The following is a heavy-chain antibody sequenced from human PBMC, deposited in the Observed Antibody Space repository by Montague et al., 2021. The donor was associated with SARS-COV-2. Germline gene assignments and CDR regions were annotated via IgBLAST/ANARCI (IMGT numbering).Heavy chain of an antibody. D-gene: IGHD2-2*01. CDR2: TYYRSKWYN. CDR1: GDSVSSNIAT. CDR3: AGIPVGSKYYFDF. V-gene: IGHV6-1*01. Sequence: YAISGDSVSSNIATWNWIRKSPSRGLEWLGRTYYRSKWYNDYAESVKSRITIDPDTSKHQFSLPLNSVTPEDTAVYYCAGIPVGSKYYFDFWGQGTLVTVSS. J-gene: IGHJ4*02.